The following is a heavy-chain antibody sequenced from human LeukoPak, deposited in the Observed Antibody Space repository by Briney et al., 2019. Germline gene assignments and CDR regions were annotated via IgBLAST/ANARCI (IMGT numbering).Heavy chain of an antibody. CDR1: GGSISSYY. J-gene: IGHJ4*02. CDR2: IYYSGNT. CDR3: ARVSAVAVSFDY. V-gene: IGHV4-59*12. Sequence: PSETLSLTCTVDGGSISSYYWSWIRQPPGKGLEWIGYIYYSGNTNYNPSLKSRVTISVDKSKKQFSLKLSSVTAADTAVYYCARVSAVAVSFDYWGQGTLVTVSS. D-gene: IGHD6-19*01.